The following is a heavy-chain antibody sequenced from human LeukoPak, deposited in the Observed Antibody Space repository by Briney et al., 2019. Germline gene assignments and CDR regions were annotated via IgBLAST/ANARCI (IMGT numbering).Heavy chain of an antibody. V-gene: IGHV4-39*02. CDR2: IFYSGKT. CDR1: NGSMTSDSYY. D-gene: IGHD2-2*03. J-gene: IGHJ5*02. Sequence: PSETLSLTCTVSNGSMTSDSYYWAWVRQPPGKGLEWIVTIFYSGKTYYSASLKSRVTVSLDTSKKNFSLRLSSVTAADTAVYYCARLWIVATWFDAWGQGALVTVSS. CDR3: ARLWIVATWFDA.